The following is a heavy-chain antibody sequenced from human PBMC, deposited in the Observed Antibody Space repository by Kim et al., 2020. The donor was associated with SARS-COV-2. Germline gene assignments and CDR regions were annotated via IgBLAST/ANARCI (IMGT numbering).Heavy chain of an antibody. CDR2: IYDSGSP. V-gene: IGHV4-59*01. CDR3: ARIRGYSNKINYYYYMDV. CDR1: GGSISSYY. D-gene: IGHD6-13*01. Sequence: SETLSLTCTVSGGSISSYYWNWIRQSPGKGLEWIGFIYDSGSPTYNPSLKSRSTISVDSSKKPFTLKLISVTAADTAVYYCARIRGYSNKINYYYYMDVWGKGATVTVSS. J-gene: IGHJ6*03.